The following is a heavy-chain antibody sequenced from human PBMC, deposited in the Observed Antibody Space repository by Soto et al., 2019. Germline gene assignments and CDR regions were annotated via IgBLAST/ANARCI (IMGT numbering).Heavy chain of an antibody. CDR2: INHSGST. Sequence: PSETLSLTCAVYGGSFSGYYWSWIRQPPGKGLEWIGEINHSGSTNYNPSLKSRVTISVDTSKNQFSLKLSSVTAADTAVYYCARNTYNYGSGSYWAFDYWGQGTLVTVSS. CDR1: GGSFSGYY. V-gene: IGHV4-34*01. D-gene: IGHD3-10*01. J-gene: IGHJ4*02. CDR3: ARNTYNYGSGSYWAFDY.